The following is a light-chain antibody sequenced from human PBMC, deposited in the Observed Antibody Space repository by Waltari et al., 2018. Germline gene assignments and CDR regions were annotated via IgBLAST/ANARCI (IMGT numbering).Light chain of an antibody. CDR2: KVS. CDR1: QSLVSRDGNTY. CDR3: MQGTHWPWT. J-gene: IGKJ1*01. Sequence: DVVMTQSPLSLPVTLGQPASISCRSSQSLVSRDGNTYFNWFHQRPGQSPRRLLYKVSNRDSGVPDRFSGSASGTDFTLRISRVEAEDVGYYYCMQGTHWPWTFGPGTKVEI. V-gene: IGKV2-30*01.